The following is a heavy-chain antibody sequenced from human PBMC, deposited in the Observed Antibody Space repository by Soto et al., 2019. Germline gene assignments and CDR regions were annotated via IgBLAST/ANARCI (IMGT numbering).Heavy chain of an antibody. Sequence: SETLSLTCTVSGGSISSGGYYWSWIRQHPGKGLEWIGYIYYSGSTYYNPSLKSRVTISVDTSKNQFSLKLSSVTAADTAVYYCAREAPTVTTPANHGYYFDYWGQGTLVTVSS. V-gene: IGHV4-31*03. CDR3: AREAPTVTTPANHGYYFDY. CDR2: IYYSGST. J-gene: IGHJ4*02. D-gene: IGHD4-17*01. CDR1: GGSISSGGYY.